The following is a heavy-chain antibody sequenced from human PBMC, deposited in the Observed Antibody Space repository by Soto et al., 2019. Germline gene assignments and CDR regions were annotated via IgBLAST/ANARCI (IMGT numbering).Heavy chain of an antibody. CDR1: GYICTAYY. J-gene: IGHJ4*02. CDR2: SNPNSGGT. Sequence: ASLKVSCKASGYICTAYYMRWVRPAPGQEFGWMGRSNPNSGGTNYAQKFQGRVTMTREKSISTAYMEMSRLRSEDMPVYYCGRVVEAAGWGQGAPVTVSS. D-gene: IGHD6-13*01. CDR3: GRVVEAAG. V-gene: IGHV1-2*06.